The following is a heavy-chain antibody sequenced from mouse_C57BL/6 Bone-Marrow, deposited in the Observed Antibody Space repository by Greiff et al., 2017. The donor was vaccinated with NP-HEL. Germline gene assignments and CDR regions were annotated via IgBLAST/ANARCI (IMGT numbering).Heavy chain of an antibody. J-gene: IGHJ2*01. CDR2: IDPSDSYT. D-gene: IGHD1-2*01. Sequence: VQLQQSGAELVKPGASVKLSCKASGYTFTSYWMQWVKQRPGQGLEWIGEIDPSDSYTNYNQKFKGKATLTVDTSSSTAYMQLSSLTSEDSAVYYCAGRHGGDYWGQGTTLTVSS. CDR3: AGRHGGDY. CDR1: GYTFTSYW. V-gene: IGHV1-50*01.